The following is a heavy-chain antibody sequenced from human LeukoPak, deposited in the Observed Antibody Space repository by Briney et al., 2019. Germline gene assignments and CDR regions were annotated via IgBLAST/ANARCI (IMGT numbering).Heavy chain of an antibody. CDR2: ISSDASNK. Sequence: PGGSLRLSCAASGFTFSNYAMHWVRQASAKGLEWVTVISSDASNKNYADSVKGRFTVSRDNAKNSLYLQMNSLRAEDTAVYYCARGYCSGGSCYFNYFDYWGQGTLVTVSS. D-gene: IGHD2-15*01. V-gene: IGHV3-30*04. CDR3: ARGYCSGGSCYFNYFDY. J-gene: IGHJ4*02. CDR1: GFTFSNYA.